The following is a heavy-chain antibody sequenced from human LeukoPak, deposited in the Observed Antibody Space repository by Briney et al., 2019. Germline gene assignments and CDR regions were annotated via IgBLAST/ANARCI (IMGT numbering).Heavy chain of an antibody. D-gene: IGHD3-22*01. Sequence: ASVKVSCKASGYTFTGYYMHWVRQAPGQGLEWMGWINPNSGGTNYAQKFQGRVTMTRDTSISTAYMELSRLRSDDTAVYYCARGWEGYYDSSGYSPVDYWGQGTLVTVSS. V-gene: IGHV1-2*02. J-gene: IGHJ4*02. CDR2: INPNSGGT. CDR1: GYTFTGYY. CDR3: ARGWEGYYDSSGYSPVDY.